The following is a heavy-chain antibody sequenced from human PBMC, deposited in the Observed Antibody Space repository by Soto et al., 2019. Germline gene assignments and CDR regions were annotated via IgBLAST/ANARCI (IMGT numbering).Heavy chain of an antibody. CDR1: GYIFTAYS. V-gene: IGHV1-2*02. D-gene: IGHD6-13*01. CDR3: ARGRQAAGTFDY. Sequence: ASVKVSCKASGYIFTAYSMHWVRQAPGQGLEWMGWINPNSGGTNYAQKFQGRVTMTRDTSISTAYMELSRLRSDDTAVYYCARGRQAAGTFDYWGQGTLVTVSS. J-gene: IGHJ4*02. CDR2: INPNSGGT.